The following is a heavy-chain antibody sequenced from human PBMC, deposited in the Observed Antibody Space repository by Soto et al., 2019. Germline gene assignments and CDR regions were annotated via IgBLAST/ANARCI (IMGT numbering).Heavy chain of an antibody. CDR1: GFTFSSYA. CDR3: AKQGYSYGPADY. J-gene: IGHJ4*02. V-gene: IGHV3-23*01. D-gene: IGHD5-18*01. Sequence: PGGSLRLSCAASGFTFSSYAMSWVRQAPGKGLEWVSAISGSGGSTYYADSVKGRFTTSRDNSKNTLYLQMNGLRAEDTAVYYCAKQGYSYGPADYWGQGTLVTVSS. CDR2: ISGSGGST.